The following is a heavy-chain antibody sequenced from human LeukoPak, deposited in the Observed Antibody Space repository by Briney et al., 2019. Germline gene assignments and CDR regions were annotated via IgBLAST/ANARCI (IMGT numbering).Heavy chain of an antibody. CDR3: AGGDGNDFKWFDP. J-gene: IGHJ5*02. V-gene: IGHV4-59*01. CDR1: GASISSYS. CDR2: MYYRGST. Sequence: SETLSLTCTISGASISSYSWNWIRQPPGRGLEWIGYMYYRGSTNFNPSLRSRVSMSLDTSKNQFSLKLSSVTAADTAVCYCAGGDGNDFKWFDPWGQGTLVTVSS. D-gene: IGHD3/OR15-3a*01.